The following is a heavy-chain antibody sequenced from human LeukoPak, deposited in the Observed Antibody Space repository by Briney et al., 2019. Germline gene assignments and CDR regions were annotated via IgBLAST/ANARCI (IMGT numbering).Heavy chain of an antibody. CDR1: GFTFSSYG. V-gene: IGHV3-21*01. CDR2: ITRSSSFL. J-gene: IGHJ4*02. CDR3: ASEIPNLRYCSTTSCDY. Sequence: PGGSLRLSCTASGFTFSSYGMNWVRQAPGKGLEWVSSITRSSSFLYYADSVKGRFTISRDNAKSSLYLQMSGLRAEDTAVYYCASEIPNLRYCSTTSCDYWGQGTLVTVSS. D-gene: IGHD2-2*01.